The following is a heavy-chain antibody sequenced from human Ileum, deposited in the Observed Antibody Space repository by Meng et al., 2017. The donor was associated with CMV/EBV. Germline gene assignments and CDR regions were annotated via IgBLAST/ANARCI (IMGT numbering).Heavy chain of an antibody. CDR3: ASEPGYCISTSCYGGWFDP. CDR1: GGSFSGSY. V-gene: IGHV4-34*01. J-gene: IGHJ5*02. D-gene: IGHD2-2*01. Sequence: VQLQQWGAGLLKPSETLSLTCAVYGGSFSGSYWSWIRQPPGKGLEWIGEINHSGSTTYNPSLKSRVTISVDTSKNQLSLKLSSVTAADTAVYYCASEPGYCISTSCYGGWFDPWGQGTLVTVSS. CDR2: INHSGST.